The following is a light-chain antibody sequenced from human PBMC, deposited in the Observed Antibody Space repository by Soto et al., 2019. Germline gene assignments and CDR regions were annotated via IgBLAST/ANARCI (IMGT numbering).Light chain of an antibody. CDR2: DNN. CDR3: GTWDSSRNIVI. J-gene: IGLJ2*01. CDR1: SSNIGNDY. Sequence: QSVLTQPPSVSAAPGQRVSISCSGSSSNIGNDYVSWYQQLPGTAPKLLIYDNNKRTSGIPARFSCSKSGTSATLGISGRQTGDEADYYCGTWDSSRNIVIFGGGTKVTVL. V-gene: IGLV1-51*01.